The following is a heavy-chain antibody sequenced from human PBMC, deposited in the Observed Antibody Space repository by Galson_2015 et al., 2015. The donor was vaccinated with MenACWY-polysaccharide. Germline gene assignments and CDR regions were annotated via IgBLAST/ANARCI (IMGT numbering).Heavy chain of an antibody. CDR1: GFTFSSSA. Sequence: ALRLSCAASGFTFSSSAMSWVRQAPGKGLEWVSAFRARGGSTYNADTASGLITIARDNAKNTRHLQMISRRAEDTAIYYCAKDERSGWFGIFDYWGQGIMVTVSS. V-gene: IGHV3-23*01. D-gene: IGHD6-19*01. J-gene: IGHJ4*02. CDR2: FRARGGST. CDR3: AKDERSGWFGIFDY.